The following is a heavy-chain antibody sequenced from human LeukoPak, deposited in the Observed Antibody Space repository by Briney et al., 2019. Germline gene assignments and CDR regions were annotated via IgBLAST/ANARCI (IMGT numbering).Heavy chain of an antibody. CDR2: IYHSGST. Sequence: SETLSLTCTVSGGSITSGGYSWSWIRHPPGKGLEWIGYIYHSGSTYYNPSLKSRVTISVDRSKNQFSLKLSSVTAADTAVYYCARGESTVTTQFGMDVWGQGTTVTVSS. CDR1: GGSITSGGYS. CDR3: ARGESTVTTQFGMDV. J-gene: IGHJ6*02. D-gene: IGHD4-17*01. V-gene: IGHV4-30-2*01.